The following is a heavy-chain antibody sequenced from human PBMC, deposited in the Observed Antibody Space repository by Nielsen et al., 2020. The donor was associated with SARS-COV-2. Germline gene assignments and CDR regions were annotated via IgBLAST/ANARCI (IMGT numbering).Heavy chain of an antibody. J-gene: IGHJ6*03. D-gene: IGHD2-2*01. CDR2: IDPSDSYI. Sequence: GESLKISCKGSGYSFTTYWITWVRQMPGKGLEWMGRIDPSDSYINYSPSFQGHVTISADKSINTAYLQWSSLKASDTAMYFCARTEGPYCSTTSCSNYMDVWGKGTTVTVSS. CDR3: ARTEGPYCSTTSCSNYMDV. CDR1: GYSFTTYW. V-gene: IGHV5-10-1*01.